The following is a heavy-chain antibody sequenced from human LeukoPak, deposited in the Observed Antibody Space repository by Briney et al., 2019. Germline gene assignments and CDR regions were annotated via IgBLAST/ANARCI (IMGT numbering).Heavy chain of an antibody. CDR1: GFTVSSNY. CDR3: AKEMGAINYFEY. Sequence: GGSLRLSCAASGFTVSSNYMSWVRQAPGKGLEWVSVIYSGGSTYYADSVKGRFTISRDNSKNTLYLQMNSPRAEDTAVYYCAKEMGAINYFEYWGQGTLVTVSS. CDR2: IYSGGST. V-gene: IGHV3-53*01. D-gene: IGHD1-26*01. J-gene: IGHJ4*02.